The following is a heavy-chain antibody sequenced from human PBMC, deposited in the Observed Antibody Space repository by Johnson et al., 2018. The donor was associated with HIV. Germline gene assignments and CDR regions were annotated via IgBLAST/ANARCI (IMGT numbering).Heavy chain of an antibody. Sequence: VQLVESGGGLVQPGGSLRLSCAASGFTVSSNYMSWVRQAPGKGLEWVSVIYSGGSTYYADSVKGRFTISRDNSKNTLYLQMNSLRAEDTAVYYCARDGQMTLGDDAFDIWGRGTMVTVSS. V-gene: IGHV3-66*01. CDR3: ARDGQMTLGDDAFDI. D-gene: IGHD3-16*01. J-gene: IGHJ3*02. CDR1: GFTVSSNY. CDR2: IYSGGST.